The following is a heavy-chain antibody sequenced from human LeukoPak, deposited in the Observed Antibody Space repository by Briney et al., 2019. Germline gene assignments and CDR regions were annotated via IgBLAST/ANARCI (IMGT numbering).Heavy chain of an antibody. CDR3: AKRTVAGALGYFDH. V-gene: IGHV3-23*01. D-gene: IGHD6-19*01. CDR2: ISGNVGGT. CDR1: GFTFSSYA. Sequence: GGSLRLSCEASGFTFSSYAMTWVRQAPGKGLEWVSAISGNVGGTYYADSVKGRFTISRDNSKNTLYLQMNSLRAEDTAVYFCAKRTVAGALGYFDHWGQGTLFTVSS. J-gene: IGHJ4*02.